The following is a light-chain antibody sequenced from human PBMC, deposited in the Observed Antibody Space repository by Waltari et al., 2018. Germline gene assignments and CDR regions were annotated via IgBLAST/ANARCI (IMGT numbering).Light chain of an antibody. CDR3: QTGGHGTWV. V-gene: IGLV4-69*01. Sequence: QLVLPPSPSASASLGASVKLTFTLTSGHSSTVIAWHQQQPEKGPRDLMKVNRDGSHSKGDEIPDRSSGSSSGAERYLTFSIDHSEDEADYYCQTGGHGTWVFGGGTTLTVL. CDR1: SGHSSTV. CDR2: VNRDGSH. J-gene: IGLJ3*02.